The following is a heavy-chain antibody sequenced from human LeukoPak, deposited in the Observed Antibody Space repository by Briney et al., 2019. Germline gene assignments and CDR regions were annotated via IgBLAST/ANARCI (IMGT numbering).Heavy chain of an antibody. CDR1: GFTFDDYG. V-gene: IGHV3-23*01. CDR2: ISGSGGST. CDR3: ANLGGRIHGHY. Sequence: RGSLRLSCAASGFTFDDYGMSWVRQAPGKGLEWVSAISGSGGSTYYADSVKGRFTISRDNSKNTLYLQMNSLRAEDTAVYYCANLGGRIHGHYWGQGTLVTVSS. J-gene: IGHJ4*02. D-gene: IGHD1-14*01.